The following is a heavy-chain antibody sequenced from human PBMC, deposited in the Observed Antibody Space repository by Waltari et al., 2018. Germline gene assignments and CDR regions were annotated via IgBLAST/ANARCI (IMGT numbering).Heavy chain of an antibody. Sequence: QVQLVESGGGVVQPGRSLRLSCAASGFTFSSYAMHWVRQAPGKGLEWVAVISYDGSNKYYADSVKGRFTISRDNSKNTLYLQMNSLRAEDTAVYYCARGPPLRQRTFGGVIAYFDYWGQGTLVTVSS. J-gene: IGHJ4*02. CDR3: ARGPPLRQRTFGGVIAYFDY. CDR2: ISYDGSNK. V-gene: IGHV3-30-3*01. D-gene: IGHD3-16*02. CDR1: GFTFSSYA.